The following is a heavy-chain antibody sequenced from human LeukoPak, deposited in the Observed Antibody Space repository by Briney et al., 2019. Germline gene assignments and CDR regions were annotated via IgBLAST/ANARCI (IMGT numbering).Heavy chain of an antibody. Sequence: SETLSLTCTVSGGSISSYYWSWIRQPPGKGLEWIGYIYYSGRTNYNPSLKSRVTISVDTSKNQFSLKLSSVTAADTAVYYCARAGDGYNSKPYFDYWGQGTLVTVSS. CDR3: ARAGDGYNSKPYFDY. D-gene: IGHD5-24*01. CDR1: GGSISSYY. J-gene: IGHJ4*02. V-gene: IGHV4-59*08. CDR2: IYYSGRT.